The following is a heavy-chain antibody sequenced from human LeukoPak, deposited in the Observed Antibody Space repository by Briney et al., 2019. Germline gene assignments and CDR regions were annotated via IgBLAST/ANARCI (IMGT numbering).Heavy chain of an antibody. V-gene: IGHV1-18*01. CDR1: GYTFTSYG. D-gene: IGHD1-26*01. CDR2: ISAYNGNT. J-gene: IGHJ4*02. Sequence: ASVTVSCTASGYTFTSYGISWVRQAPGQGLEWMGWISAYNGNTNYAQKLQGRVTMTTDTSTSTAYMELRSLRSDDTAVYYCAREGRSGSSSYFDYWGQGTLVTVSS. CDR3: AREGRSGSSSYFDY.